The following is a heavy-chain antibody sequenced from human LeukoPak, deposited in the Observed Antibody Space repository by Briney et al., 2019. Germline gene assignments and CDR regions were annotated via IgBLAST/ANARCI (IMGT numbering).Heavy chain of an antibody. V-gene: IGHV4-39*01. D-gene: IGHD1-26*01. J-gene: IGHJ4*02. CDR2: TYYSGST. CDR3: ARQLDTVGATTADS. Sequence: SETLSLTCTVSGGSISSSSYYWGWIRQPPGKGLEWIGTTYYSGSTYYNPSLESRVTISLDTSKNQFSLRLSSVTAADTAVYYCARQLDTVGATTADSWGQGTLVTVSS. CDR1: GGSISSSSYY.